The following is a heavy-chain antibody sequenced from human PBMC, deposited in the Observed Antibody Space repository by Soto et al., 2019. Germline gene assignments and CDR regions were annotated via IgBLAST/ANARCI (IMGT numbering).Heavy chain of an antibody. V-gene: IGHV1-18*01. D-gene: IGHD1-1*01. Sequence: ASVKVSCKASGYTFSSNDINWVRQAPGQGLEWMGWMNPDNGNTDYAQKLQGRVTMTTDTSASTAYMELRSLRSDDTAVYYCARVGFWYNWNVTPLRWFDPWGQGTLVTVLL. J-gene: IGHJ5*02. CDR2: MNPDNGNT. CDR3: ARVGFWYNWNVTPLRWFDP. CDR1: GYTFSSND.